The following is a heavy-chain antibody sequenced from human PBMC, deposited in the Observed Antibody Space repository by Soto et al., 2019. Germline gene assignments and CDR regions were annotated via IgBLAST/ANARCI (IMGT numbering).Heavy chain of an antibody. CDR3: ARESRYCSGGSCYFLPGIDY. Sequence: ASVKVSCKASGYSFTTYAFSWVRQAPGQGLEWMGWINSYNGDTKYAQKLQGRVTITADESTSTAYMELSSLRSEDTAVYYCARESRYCSGGSCYFLPGIDYWGQGTLVTVSS. V-gene: IGHV1-18*01. D-gene: IGHD2-15*01. CDR2: INSYNGDT. CDR1: GYSFTTYA. J-gene: IGHJ4*02.